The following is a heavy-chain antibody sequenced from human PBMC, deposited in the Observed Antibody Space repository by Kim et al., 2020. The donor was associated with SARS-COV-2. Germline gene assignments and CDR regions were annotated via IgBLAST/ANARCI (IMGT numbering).Heavy chain of an antibody. J-gene: IGHJ4*02. CDR3: AREGADTAMAYFDY. Sequence: VGSLRLSCAASGFTFSSYAMHWVRQAPGKGLEWVAVISYDGSNKYYADSVKGRFTISRDNSKNTLYLQMNSLRAEDTAVYYCAREGADTAMAYFDYWGQGTLVTVSS. D-gene: IGHD5-18*01. CDR2: ISYDGSNK. V-gene: IGHV3-30-3*01. CDR1: GFTFSSYA.